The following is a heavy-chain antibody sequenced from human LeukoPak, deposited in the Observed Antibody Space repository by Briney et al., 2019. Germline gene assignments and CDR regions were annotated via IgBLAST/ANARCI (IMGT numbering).Heavy chain of an antibody. CDR1: GGSISSSSYY. Sequence: NPSETLSLICTVSGGSISSSSYYWGWIRQPPGKGLEWIGSIYYSGSTYYNPSLKSRVTISVDTSKNQFSPKLSSVTAADTAVYYCARHKAAGYDFSDYWGQGTLVTVSS. CDR3: ARHKAAGYDFSDY. V-gene: IGHV4-39*01. CDR2: IYYSGST. J-gene: IGHJ4*02. D-gene: IGHD3-3*01.